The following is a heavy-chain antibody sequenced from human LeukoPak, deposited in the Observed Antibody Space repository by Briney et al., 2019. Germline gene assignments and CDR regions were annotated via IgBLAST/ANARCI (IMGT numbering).Heavy chain of an antibody. J-gene: IGHJ6*03. D-gene: IGHD6-6*01. V-gene: IGHV1-69*05. CDR3: ARVAAARPGDYYYYYMDV. Sequence: ASVKLSCNASRRTFSRYAISWVRQAPGQGLEWMGGILPIFGTANYAQKIQGRVTTTTDESTSTAYMELSSLRSEGTAVYYCARVAAARPGDYYYYYMDVWGKGTTVTVSS. CDR2: ILPIFGTA. CDR1: RRTFSRYA.